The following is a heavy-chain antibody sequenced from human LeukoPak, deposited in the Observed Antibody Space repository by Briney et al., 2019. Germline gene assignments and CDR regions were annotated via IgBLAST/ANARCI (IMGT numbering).Heavy chain of an antibody. Sequence: GTSLRLSCAASGFTFTSYGMHWVRQAPGKGLEWVAVISYDGSNKYYADSVKGRFTISRDNSKNTLYLQMNSLRAEDTAVYYCAKDYYYDSSGLAFDYWGQGTLVTVSS. D-gene: IGHD3-22*01. CDR3: AKDYYYDSSGLAFDY. CDR1: GFTFTSYG. V-gene: IGHV3-30*18. J-gene: IGHJ4*02. CDR2: ISYDGSNK.